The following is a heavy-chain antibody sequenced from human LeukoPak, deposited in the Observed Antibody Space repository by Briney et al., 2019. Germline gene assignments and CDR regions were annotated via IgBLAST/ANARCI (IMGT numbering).Heavy chain of an antibody. CDR2: IYYSGST. CDR3: ARDSPYYDSSGYYSGYYYYMDV. Sequence: SETLSLTCTVSGGSISSYYWSWIRQPPGKGLEWIGYIYYSGSTNYNPSLKSRVTLSVDTSKNQFSLKLSSVTAADTAVYYCARDSPYYDSSGYYSGYYYYMDVWGKGTTVTVSS. V-gene: IGHV4-59*01. CDR1: GGSISSYY. D-gene: IGHD3-22*01. J-gene: IGHJ6*03.